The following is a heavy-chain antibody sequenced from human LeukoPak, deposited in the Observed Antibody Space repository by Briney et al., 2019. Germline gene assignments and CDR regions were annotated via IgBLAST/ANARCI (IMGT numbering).Heavy chain of an antibody. D-gene: IGHD1-26*01. CDR2: IRYDGSNK. V-gene: IGHV3-30*14. CDR1: GFTFSSYA. Sequence: GSLRLSCAASGFTFSSYAMHWVRQAPGKGLEWVAFIRYDGSNKYYADSVKGRFTISRDNSKNTLYLQMNSLRAEDTAVYYCARGRGFIVGATTGWFDPWGQGTLVTVSS. J-gene: IGHJ5*02. CDR3: ARGRGFIVGATTGWFDP.